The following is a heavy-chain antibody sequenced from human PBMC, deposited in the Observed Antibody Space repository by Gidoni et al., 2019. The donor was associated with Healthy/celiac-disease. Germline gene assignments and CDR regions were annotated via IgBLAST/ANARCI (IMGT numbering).Heavy chain of an antibody. J-gene: IGHJ3*02. CDR1: GGSISSSSYY. Sequence: QLQLQESGPGLVKPSETLSLTCTVSGGSISSSSYYWGWIRQPPGKGLEWIGSIYYSGSTYYNPSLKSRVTISVDTSKNQFSLKLSSGTAADTAVYYCARSQYYYDSSFPAFDIWGQGTMVTVSS. CDR2: IYYSGST. D-gene: IGHD3-22*01. V-gene: IGHV4-39*01. CDR3: ARSQYYYDSSFPAFDI.